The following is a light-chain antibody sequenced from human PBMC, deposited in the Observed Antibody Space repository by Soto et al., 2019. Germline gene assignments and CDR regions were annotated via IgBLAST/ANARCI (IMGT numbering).Light chain of an antibody. Sequence: DIQMTQSPSTLSASVGDRVTITCRASQTIRGYLAWYQQKPGKAPKLLIYKASTLESGVPSRFSGSGSGSEFTLTISSLQPDDFATYYCQHYDAYSPWTFGQGTKVEIK. V-gene: IGKV1-5*03. J-gene: IGKJ1*01. CDR1: QTIRGY. CDR3: QHYDAYSPWT. CDR2: KAS.